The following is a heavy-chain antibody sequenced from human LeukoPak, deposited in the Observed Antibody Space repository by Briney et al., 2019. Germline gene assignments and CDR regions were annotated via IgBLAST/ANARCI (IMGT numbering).Heavy chain of an antibody. CDR2: IRYDGSNK. D-gene: IGHD2-21*02. CDR1: GFTFSSYG. V-gene: IGHV3-30*02. Sequence: GGSLRLSCAASGFTFSSYGMHWVRQAPGKGLEWVAFIRYDGSNKYYADSVKGRFTISRDKSKNTLYLQMNSLRAEDTAVYYCAREGVTYEYGVDVWGQGTTVTVSS. J-gene: IGHJ6*02. CDR3: AREGVTYEYGVDV.